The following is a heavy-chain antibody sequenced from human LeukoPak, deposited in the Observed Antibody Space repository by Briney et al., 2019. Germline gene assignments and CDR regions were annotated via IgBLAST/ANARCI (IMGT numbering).Heavy chain of an antibody. V-gene: IGHV3-21*01. Sequence: KPGGSLRLSCAASGYTFSSYWMHWVRQAPGKGLEWVSSISIASSYIFYADSVKGRFTISRDNANNSLYLQMSSLRAEDTAVYYCARWLQTRYYMDVWGKGTTVTVSS. CDR3: ARWLQTRYYMDV. J-gene: IGHJ6*03. CDR1: GYTFSSYW. D-gene: IGHD5-24*01. CDR2: ISIASSYI.